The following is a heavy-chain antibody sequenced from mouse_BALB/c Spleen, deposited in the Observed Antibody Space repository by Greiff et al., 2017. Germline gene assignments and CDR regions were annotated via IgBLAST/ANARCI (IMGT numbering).Heavy chain of an antibody. CDR2: INSNGGST. V-gene: IGHV5-6-3*01. D-gene: IGHD2-1*01. CDR3: ARETGNYAY. J-gene: IGHJ3*01. Sequence: VQLKQSGGGLVQPGGSLKLSCAASGFTFSSYGMSWVRQTPDKRLELVATINSNGGSTYYPDSVKGRFTISRDNAKNTLYLQMSSLKSEDTAMYYCARETGNYAYWGQGTLVTVSA. CDR1: GFTFSSYG.